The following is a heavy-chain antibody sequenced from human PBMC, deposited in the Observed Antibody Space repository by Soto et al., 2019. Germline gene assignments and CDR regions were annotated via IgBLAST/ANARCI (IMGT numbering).Heavy chain of an antibody. J-gene: IGHJ6*03. CDR3: ARAREYCSGGSCHARDYYYYYMDV. Sequence: SQTLSLTCAISGDSVSSNSAAWNWIRQSPSRGLEWLGRTYYRSKWYNDYAVSVKSRITINPDTSKNQFSLQLNSVTPEDTAVYYCARAREYCSGGSCHARDYYYYYMDVWGKGTTVTVSS. CDR1: GDSVSSNSAA. CDR2: TYYRSKWYN. D-gene: IGHD2-15*01. V-gene: IGHV6-1*01.